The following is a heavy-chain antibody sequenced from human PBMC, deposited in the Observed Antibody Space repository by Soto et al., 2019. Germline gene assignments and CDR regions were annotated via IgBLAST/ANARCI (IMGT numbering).Heavy chain of an antibody. Sequence: SDTLSLTCTVSGGSISSYYWSWIRQPPGKGLEWIVYIYYSGSTNYNHSLKSRVTISVDTSKNQFSLKLSSVTAADTAVYYCARRGSSGYYGXWGQGTLVTVSX. V-gene: IGHV4-59*01. D-gene: IGHD3-22*01. CDR1: GGSISSYY. CDR3: ARRGSSGYYGX. J-gene: IGHJ4*02. CDR2: IYYSGST.